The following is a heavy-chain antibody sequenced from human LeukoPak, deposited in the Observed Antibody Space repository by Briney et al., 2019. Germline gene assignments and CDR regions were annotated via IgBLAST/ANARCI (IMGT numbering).Heavy chain of an antibody. J-gene: IGHJ5*02. V-gene: IGHV3-48*03. CDR2: ISSSGSTI. D-gene: IGHD3-16*01. CDR1: GFTFSSYE. CDR3: AREYYDYVWGTFGYNWFDP. Sequence: PGGSLRLSCAASGFTFSSYEMNWVRQAPGKGLEWVSYISSSGSTIYYADSVKGRFTISRDNAKNSLYLQMNSLRAEDTAVYYCAREYYDYVWGTFGYNWFDPWGQGTLVTVSS.